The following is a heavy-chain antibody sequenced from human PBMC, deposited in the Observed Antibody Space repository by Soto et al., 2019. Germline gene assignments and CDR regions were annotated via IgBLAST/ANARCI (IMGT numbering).Heavy chain of an antibody. J-gene: IGHJ4*02. CDR1: GDSISTFY. Sequence: SETLSLTCTVSGDSISTFYWSWIRQPPGKGLEWIGYIYYTGSTNYNPSLKSRVTMSVDTSKKQFSLKLTSVNAADTAVYYCARQRVNYFDYWGQGSLVTVSS. V-gene: IGHV4-59*01. D-gene: IGHD6-13*01. CDR3: ARQRVNYFDY. CDR2: IYYTGST.